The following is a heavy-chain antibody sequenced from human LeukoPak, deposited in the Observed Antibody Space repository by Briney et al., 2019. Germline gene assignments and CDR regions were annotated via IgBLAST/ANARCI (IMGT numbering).Heavy chain of an antibody. J-gene: IGHJ4*02. V-gene: IGHV3-23*01. CDR1: GFTFSRYD. CDR3: ARVGGANYYFDY. Sequence: GGSLRLSCTASGFTFSRYDMSWVRQAPGKGLEWVSGISDSAGTTYYADSVKGRFTISRDNSKNTLYLQMNSLRAEDTAVYYCARVGGANYYFDYWGQGTLVTVSS. D-gene: IGHD4/OR15-4a*01. CDR2: ISDSAGTT.